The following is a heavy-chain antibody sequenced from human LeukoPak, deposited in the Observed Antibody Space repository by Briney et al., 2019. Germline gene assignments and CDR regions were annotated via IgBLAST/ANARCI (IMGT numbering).Heavy chain of an antibody. D-gene: IGHD2-21*01. CDR2: ISHDGSNN. CDR3: ARDRRDLVLLDY. Sequence: GGSLRLSCAASGFTFSNYGMHWVRQAPGKGLEWVVVISHDGSNNNYADSVKGRFTISRDNAKNSLYLQMNSLRAEDTAVYYCARDRRDLVLLDYWGQGTLVTVSS. J-gene: IGHJ4*02. V-gene: IGHV3-30*03. CDR1: GFTFSNYG.